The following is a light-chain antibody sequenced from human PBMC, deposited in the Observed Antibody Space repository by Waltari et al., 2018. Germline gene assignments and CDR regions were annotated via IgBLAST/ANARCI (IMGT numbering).Light chain of an antibody. J-gene: IGKJ2*01. CDR1: QSVLYSFNNENY. Sequence: DIVITQSPDYPAVTLGERATFNCKSSQSVLYSFNNENYLAWYQQKPGHPPQLLIYWASTRESGVPDRFSGSGSGTDFTLTINSLQAEDVAVYYCQQYYSTPYTFGQGTKLEIK. CDR2: WAS. CDR3: QQYYSTPYT. V-gene: IGKV4-1*01.